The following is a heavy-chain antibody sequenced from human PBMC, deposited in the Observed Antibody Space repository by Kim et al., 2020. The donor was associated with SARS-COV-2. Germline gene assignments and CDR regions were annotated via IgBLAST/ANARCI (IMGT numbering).Heavy chain of an antibody. Sequence: KGRFTISRDNSKNTLYLQMNSLRAEDTAVYYCAKDEASTHYYDFWRTLDYWGQGTLVTVSS. CDR3: AKDEASTHYYDFWRTLDY. V-gene: IGHV3-30*02. J-gene: IGHJ4*02. D-gene: IGHD3-3*01.